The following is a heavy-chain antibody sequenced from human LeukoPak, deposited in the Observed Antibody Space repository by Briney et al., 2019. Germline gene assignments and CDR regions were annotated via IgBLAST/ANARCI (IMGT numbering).Heavy chain of an antibody. CDR1: GFTFSSYA. CDR2: ISYDGSNK. Sequence: GGSLRLSCAASGFTFSSYAMHWVRQAPGKGLEWAAVISYDGSNKYYADSVKGRFTISRDNSKNTLYLQMNSLRAEDMAVYYCAKDPNGDYIGTFDIWGQGTMVTVSS. CDR3: AKDPNGDYIGTFDI. V-gene: IGHV3-30-3*01. J-gene: IGHJ3*02. D-gene: IGHD4-17*01.